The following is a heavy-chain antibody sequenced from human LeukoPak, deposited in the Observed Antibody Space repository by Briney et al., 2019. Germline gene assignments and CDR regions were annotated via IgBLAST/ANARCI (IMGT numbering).Heavy chain of an antibody. CDR3: ARRAFGGVIAANCFDP. CDR1: GGSMSTYY. CDR2: IYDNGYT. J-gene: IGHJ5*02. D-gene: IGHD3-16*02. V-gene: IGHV4-59*08. Sequence: PSETLSLTCTVSGGSMSTYYWSWIRQPPGKGLEWVGYIYDNGYTHYNPSLKSRVSISLDTSKSQFSLNLSSVTAADTAVYYCARRAFGGVIAANCFDPWGQGTLVTVSS.